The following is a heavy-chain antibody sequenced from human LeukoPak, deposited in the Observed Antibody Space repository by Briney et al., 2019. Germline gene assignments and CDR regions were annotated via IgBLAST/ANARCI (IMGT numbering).Heavy chain of an antibody. Sequence: PSETLSLTCTVSGGSISSYYWSWIRQPPGKGLEWIGYIYYSGSTNYNPSLKSRVTISVDTSKNLFSLKLSSVTAADTAVYYCARDGGDYPFDYWGQGTLVTVSS. V-gene: IGHV4-59*01. CDR1: GGSISSYY. J-gene: IGHJ4*02. D-gene: IGHD4-17*01. CDR3: ARDGGDYPFDY. CDR2: IYYSGST.